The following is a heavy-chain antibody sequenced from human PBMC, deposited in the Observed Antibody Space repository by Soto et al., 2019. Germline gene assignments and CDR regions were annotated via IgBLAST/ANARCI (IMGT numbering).Heavy chain of an antibody. CDR1: GFSLTTSGVG. D-gene: IGHD3-3*01. J-gene: IGHJ4*02. V-gene: IGHV2-5*02. CDR2: IYWDADK. Sequence: QITLNESGPTQVKPRQTLTLTCTFSGFSLTTSGVGVGWIRQSPGKAPEWLALIYWDADKRYSPSLKSRLTITKDPSKTQVVLTMADLDPADTATYYCAHRVLRTVFGLVTTTAIYFDFWGQGTPVAVSS. CDR3: AHRVLRTVFGLVTTTAIYFDF.